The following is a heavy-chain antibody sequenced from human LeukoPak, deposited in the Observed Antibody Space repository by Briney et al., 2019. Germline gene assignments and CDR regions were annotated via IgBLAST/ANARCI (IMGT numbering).Heavy chain of an antibody. V-gene: IGHV4-34*01. Sequence: PSETLSLTCAVYGGSFSGYYWSWIRQPPGKGLEWIGEINHSGSTNYNPSLKSRVTISVDTSKNQFSLKLSSVTAADTAVYYCAGFVAVADYYYYYGMDVWGQGTTVTVSS. D-gene: IGHD6-19*01. CDR3: AGFVAVADYYYYYGMDV. J-gene: IGHJ6*02. CDR1: GGSFSGYY. CDR2: INHSGST.